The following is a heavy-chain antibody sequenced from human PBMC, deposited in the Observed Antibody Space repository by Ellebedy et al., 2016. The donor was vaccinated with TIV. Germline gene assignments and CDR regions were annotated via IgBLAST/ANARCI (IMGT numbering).Heavy chain of an antibody. CDR3: ARDGYCGGDCYSPGY. CDR1: GYTFTTYY. V-gene: IGHV1-46*01. D-gene: IGHD2-21*02. Sequence: ASVKVSCKASGYTFTTYYMHWVRQAPGQGLEWMGVINPSGGSTNYAQKFQGRVTMTRDTSTSTVYMELSSLRSEDTAVYYCARDGYCGGDCYSPGYWGQGTLVTVSS. CDR2: INPSGGST. J-gene: IGHJ4*02.